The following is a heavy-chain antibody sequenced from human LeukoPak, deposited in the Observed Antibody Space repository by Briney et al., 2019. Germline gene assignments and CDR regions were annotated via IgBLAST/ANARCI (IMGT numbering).Heavy chain of an antibody. Sequence: SETLSLTCTVPGVSISSTTLYWGWVRQSPGKGLEWIATIYYSGTTYYNPSLKSRVTISVDTSKNQFSLKLTSVTAADTAIYYCAGPQRGDLIGYPPFDYWGQGTLVTVSS. J-gene: IGHJ4*02. CDR3: AGPQRGDLIGYPPFDY. D-gene: IGHD3-9*01. CDR2: IYYSGTT. V-gene: IGHV4-39*01. CDR1: GVSISSTTLY.